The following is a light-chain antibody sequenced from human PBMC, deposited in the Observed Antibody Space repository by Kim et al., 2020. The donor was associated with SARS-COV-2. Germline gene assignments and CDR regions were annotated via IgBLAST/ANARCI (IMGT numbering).Light chain of an antibody. CDR2: QHT. V-gene: IGLV3-1*01. Sequence: VSPGQTASITCSGDKLGDKFVSWYQQKPGQSPVVLIYQHTKRPSWIPERFSGSISGNTATLIISGTQAMDEADYYCQAWDSTTHVFGTGTKVTVL. CDR3: QAWDSTTHV. J-gene: IGLJ1*01. CDR1: KLGDKF.